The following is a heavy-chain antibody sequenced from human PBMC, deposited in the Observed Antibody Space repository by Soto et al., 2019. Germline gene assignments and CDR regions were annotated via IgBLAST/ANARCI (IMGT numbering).Heavy chain of an antibody. V-gene: IGHV4-30-4*01. D-gene: IGHD5-18*01. CDR2: ISYSGTT. J-gene: IGHJ5*02. CDR1: GDSISSSNNY. Sequence: QVQLQESGPGLVKPSQTLSLTCTVSGDSISSSNNYWSWIRQPPGEGLEWIGFISYSGTTSYSPSLKRRLAVSLDTSKHQCSRSLSSVTAADTAVYYCARGRGYSYGLDPWGQGTLVTVSS. CDR3: ARGRGYSYGLDP.